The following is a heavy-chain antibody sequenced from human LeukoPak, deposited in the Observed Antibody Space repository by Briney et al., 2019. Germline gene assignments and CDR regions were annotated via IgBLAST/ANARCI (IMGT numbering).Heavy chain of an antibody. J-gene: IGHJ4*02. CDR2: ISGSGGST. Sequence: GGSLTLSCPVSGFTLNSYAMRWVRQATGKGLEWVSAISGSGGSTYYTDSVKGRFTISRDNSKNTLYLQMNSLRAEDTAVYYCAKELRGVYWGQGTLVTVSS. D-gene: IGHD4-17*01. CDR3: AKELRGVY. V-gene: IGHV3-23*01. CDR1: GFTLNSYA.